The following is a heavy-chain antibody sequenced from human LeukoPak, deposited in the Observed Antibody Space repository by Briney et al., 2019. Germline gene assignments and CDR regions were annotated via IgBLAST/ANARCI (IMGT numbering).Heavy chain of an antibody. D-gene: IGHD5-18*01. Sequence: SETLTLTCTVSGGSISSSVYYWGWIRPPPGKGLEWIGNIYYSGSTYYNPSLKSRVSISVDTSKKHFSLMLSSVTAADTAVYYCARLGGYSYGYSGAFDIWGQGTMVTVSS. V-gene: IGHV4-39*02. J-gene: IGHJ3*02. CDR3: ARLGGYSYGYSGAFDI. CDR2: IYYSGST. CDR1: GGSISSSVYY.